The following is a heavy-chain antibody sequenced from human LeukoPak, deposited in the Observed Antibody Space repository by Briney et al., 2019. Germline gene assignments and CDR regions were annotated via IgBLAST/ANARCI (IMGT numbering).Heavy chain of an antibody. CDR3: ARDSTFYYYMDV. Sequence: ASVKVSCKASGYTFTSYYMHWVRQAPGQGLEWMGIINPSGGSTSYAQKFQGRVTMTRDMSTSTVYMELSSLRSEDTAVYYCARDSTFYYYMDVWGKGTTVTISS. V-gene: IGHV1-46*01. CDR1: GYTFTSYY. D-gene: IGHD1-1*01. J-gene: IGHJ6*03. CDR2: INPSGGST.